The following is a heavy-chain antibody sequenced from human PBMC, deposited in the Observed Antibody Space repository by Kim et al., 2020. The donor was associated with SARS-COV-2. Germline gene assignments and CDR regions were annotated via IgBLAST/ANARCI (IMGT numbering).Heavy chain of an antibody. CDR1: GFTFSSYG. CDR3: AKESYSSSWYLKHYYYGMDV. CDR2: ISYDGSNK. J-gene: IGHJ6*02. Sequence: GGSLRLSCAASGFTFSSYGMHWVRQAPGKGLEWVAVISYDGSNKYYADSVKGRFTISRDNSKNTLYLQMNSLRAEDTAVYYCAKESYSSSWYLKHYYYGMDVWGQGTTVTVSS. D-gene: IGHD6-13*01. V-gene: IGHV3-30*18.